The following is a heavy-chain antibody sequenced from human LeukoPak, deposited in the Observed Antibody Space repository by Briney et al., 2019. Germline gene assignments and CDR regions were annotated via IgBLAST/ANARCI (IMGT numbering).Heavy chain of an antibody. Sequence: SETLSLTCTVSGASISSYYWSWIRQPPGKGLEWIGYIYYSGSTNYNPSLKSRVTISVDTSKNQFSLKLSSVTAADTAVYYCARLVIKEGEYGMDVWGQGTTVTVSS. CDR2: IYYSGST. CDR3: ARLVIKEGEYGMDV. CDR1: GASISSYY. V-gene: IGHV4-59*08. J-gene: IGHJ6*02. D-gene: IGHD1-26*01.